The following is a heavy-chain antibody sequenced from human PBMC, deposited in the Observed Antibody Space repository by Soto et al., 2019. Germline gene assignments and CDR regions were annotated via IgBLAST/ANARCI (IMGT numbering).Heavy chain of an antibody. Sequence: ASVKVSCTASGYTFTSYYMHWVRQAPGQGLEWMGIINPGGGSTSYAQKFQGRVTMTRDTSTSTVYMELSSLRSEDTAVYYCARDLGSVTPPRFGMDVWGQGTTVTVS. J-gene: IGHJ6*02. CDR3: ARDLGSVTPPRFGMDV. CDR2: INPGGGST. CDR1: GYTFTSYY. V-gene: IGHV1-46*01. D-gene: IGHD4-17*01.